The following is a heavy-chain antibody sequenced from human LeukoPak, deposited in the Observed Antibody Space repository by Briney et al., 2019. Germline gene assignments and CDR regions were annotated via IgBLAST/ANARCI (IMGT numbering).Heavy chain of an antibody. Sequence: GGSPRLSCAASGFTFSTYAMSWVRQAPGKGLEWFSATSGSGGSTYYADSVKGRFTISRDNSKNTLYLQMNSLRAEDTAVYYCAKGMYYYDSSGYLQHWGQGTLVTVSS. V-gene: IGHV3-23*01. D-gene: IGHD3-22*01. CDR3: AKGMYYYDSSGYLQH. CDR1: GFTFSTYA. CDR2: TSGSGGST. J-gene: IGHJ1*01.